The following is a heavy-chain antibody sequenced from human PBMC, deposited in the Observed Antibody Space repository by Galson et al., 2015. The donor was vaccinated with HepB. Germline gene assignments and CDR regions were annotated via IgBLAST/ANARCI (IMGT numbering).Heavy chain of an antibody. D-gene: IGHD7-27*01. V-gene: IGHV1-8*01. CDR3: ASSAPRTGDFDY. CDR2: MSPNSGNT. J-gene: IGHJ4*02. Sequence: SVKVSCKASGYTFTSYDINWVRQATGQGLEWMGWMSPNSGNTGYAQKFQGRVTMTRDTSISTAYMELNSLRSEDTAVYYCASSAPRTGDFDYWGQGTLVTVSS. CDR1: GYTFTSYD.